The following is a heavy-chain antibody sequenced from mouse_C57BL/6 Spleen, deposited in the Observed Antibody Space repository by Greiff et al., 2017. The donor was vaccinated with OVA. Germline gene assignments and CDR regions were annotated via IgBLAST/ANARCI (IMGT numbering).Heavy chain of an antibody. CDR1: GFNIKDYY. D-gene: IGHD3-1*01. Sequence: VQLKESGAELVKPGASVKLSCTASGFNIKDYYMHWVKQRTEQGLEWIGRIDPEDGETKYAPKFQGKATITADTSSNTAYLQLSSLTSEYTAVYYCARWGLRPYYAMDYWGQGTSVTVSS. J-gene: IGHJ4*01. V-gene: IGHV14-2*01. CDR3: ARWGLRPYYAMDY. CDR2: IDPEDGET.